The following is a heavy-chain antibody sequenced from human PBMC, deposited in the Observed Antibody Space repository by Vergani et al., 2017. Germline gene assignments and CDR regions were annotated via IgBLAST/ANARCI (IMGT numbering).Heavy chain of an antibody. D-gene: IGHD2-2*01. CDR3: ARAAGYCSSTSCPPTLRYYYYYMDV. V-gene: IGHV3-33*01. CDR2: IWYDGSNK. J-gene: IGHJ6*03. Sequence: QVQLVESGGGVVQPGRSLRLSCAASGFTFSTYGLHWVRQAPGKGLEWVAVIWYDGSNKYYADSVKGRFTISRDSSNNTLYLQMNGLRAEDTAVYYCARAAGYCSSTSCPPTLRYYYYYMDVWGKGTTVTVSS. CDR1: GFTFSTYG.